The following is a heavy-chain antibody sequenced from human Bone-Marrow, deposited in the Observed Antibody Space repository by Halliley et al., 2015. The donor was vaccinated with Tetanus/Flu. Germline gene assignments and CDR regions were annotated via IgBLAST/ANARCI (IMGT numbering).Heavy chain of an antibody. J-gene: IGHJ6*02. CDR3: ARGDFTVYGLDV. D-gene: IGHD3-3*01. Sequence: LGWVACLYCGGTTYYTPSPKGRVSIALDTSKNQVSRNLSSVPAADPAVYYCARGDFTVYGLDVWGPGATVTVSS. CDR2: LYCGGTT. V-gene: IGHV4-30-4*01.